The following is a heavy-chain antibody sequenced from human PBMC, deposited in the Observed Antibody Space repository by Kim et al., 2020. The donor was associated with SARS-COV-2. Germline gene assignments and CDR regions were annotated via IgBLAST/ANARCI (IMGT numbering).Heavy chain of an antibody. CDR1: GFTVSSNY. V-gene: IGHV3-66*01. CDR2: IYSGDKT. Sequence: GGSLRLSCAASGFTVSSNYMSWLRQAPGKGLEWLSVIYSGDKTYYVESVKGRLTIPRDNPKNTLYLQMSSLRVEDTAVYYCATNLAAAGVVWCQGTLVTV. CDR3: ATNLAAAGVV. J-gene: IGHJ4*02. D-gene: IGHD6-13*01.